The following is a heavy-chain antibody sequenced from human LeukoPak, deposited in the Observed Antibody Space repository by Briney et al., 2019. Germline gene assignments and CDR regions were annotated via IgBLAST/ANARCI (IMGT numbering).Heavy chain of an antibody. CDR1: GGSISSHY. V-gene: IGHV4-59*11. D-gene: IGHD6-6*01. J-gene: IGHJ6*03. CDR2: IYYSGST. CDR3: ARDRPEYSSSSSGTYYCYYYMDV. Sequence: SETLSLTCTVSGGSISSHYWSWIRQPPGKGLEWIGYIYYSGSTNYNPSLKSRVTISVDTSKNQFSLKLSSVTAADTAVYYCARDRPEYSSSSSGTYYCYYYMDVWGKGTTVTVSS.